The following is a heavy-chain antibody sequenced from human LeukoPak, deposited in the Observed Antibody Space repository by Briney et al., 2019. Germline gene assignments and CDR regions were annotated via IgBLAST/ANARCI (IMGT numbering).Heavy chain of an antibody. CDR2: LYSGGSI. CDR3: ALTDSSGYYSRFNP. CDR1: GFTVSTNY. D-gene: IGHD3-22*01. Sequence: GGSLRLSCAASGFTVSTNYMTWVRQAPGKGLEWVSILYSGGSIYYADSVKGRFTISRDNSKNTLYLQMNSLRVDDTAVYYCALTDSSGYYSRFNPWGQGTLVTVSS. V-gene: IGHV3-66*01. J-gene: IGHJ5*02.